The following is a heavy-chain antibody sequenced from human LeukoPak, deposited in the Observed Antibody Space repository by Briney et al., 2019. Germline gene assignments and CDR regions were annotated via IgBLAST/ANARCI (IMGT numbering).Heavy chain of an antibody. V-gene: IGHV3-21*01. CDR1: RFSFSSYT. J-gene: IGHJ4*02. CDR2: ISSSSSYI. Sequence: GGSLRLSCAASRFSFSSYTMNWVRQAPGKGLEWVSSISSSSSYIYYADSVKGRFTISRDNAKNSLYLQMNSLRAEDTAVYYCARVFYYDSSVLGYWGQGTLVTVSS. CDR3: ARVFYYDSSVLGY. D-gene: IGHD3-22*01.